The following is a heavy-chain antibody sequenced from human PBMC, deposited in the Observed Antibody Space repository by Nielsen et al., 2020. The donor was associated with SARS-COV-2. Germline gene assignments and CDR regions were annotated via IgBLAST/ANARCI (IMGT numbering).Heavy chain of an antibody. J-gene: IGHJ3*02. CDR3: ARDAWGSKITNAFDI. CDR1: GFTFDDYA. V-gene: IGHV3-9*01. D-gene: IGHD5-24*01. CDR2: ISWNSGSI. Sequence: GGSLRLSCAASGFTFDDYAMHWVRQAPGKGLEWVSGISWNSGSIGYADSVKGRFTISRDNAKNSLYLQMNSLRAEDTAVYYCARDAWGSKITNAFDIWGQGTMVTVSS.